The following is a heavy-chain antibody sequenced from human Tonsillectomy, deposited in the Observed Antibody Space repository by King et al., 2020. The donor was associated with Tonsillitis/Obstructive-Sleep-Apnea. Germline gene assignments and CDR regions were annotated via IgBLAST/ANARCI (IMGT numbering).Heavy chain of an antibody. CDR1: GFTFSGSA. J-gene: IGHJ4*02. CDR2: IRSKANSYAT. Sequence: VQLVESGGGLVQPGGSLKLSCAASGFTFSGSAMQWVRQASGKGLEWVGRIRSKANSYATAYAASVKGRFTISRDDSKNTAYLQMNSLKTEDTAVYYCTSSPSCVGDCYSGSFDYWGQGTLVTVSS. D-gene: IGHD2-21*01. CDR3: TSSPSCVGDCYSGSFDY. V-gene: IGHV3-73*01.